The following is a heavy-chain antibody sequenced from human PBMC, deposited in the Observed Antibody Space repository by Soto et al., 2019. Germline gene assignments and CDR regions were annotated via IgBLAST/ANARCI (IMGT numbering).Heavy chain of an antibody. D-gene: IGHD6-13*01. V-gene: IGHV1-69*06. CDR3: ASLPIAAAGTWWFDP. CDR2: IIPIFGTA. Sequence: SVKVSCKASGGTFSSYAISWVRQAPGQGLEWMGGIIPIFGTANYAQKFQGRVTITADKSTSTAYMELSSLRSEDTAVYYCASLPIAAAGTWWFDPWGQGTLVNVSS. CDR1: GGTFSSYA. J-gene: IGHJ5*02.